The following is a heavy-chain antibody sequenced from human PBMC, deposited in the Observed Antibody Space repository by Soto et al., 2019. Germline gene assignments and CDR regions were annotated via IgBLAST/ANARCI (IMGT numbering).Heavy chain of an antibody. V-gene: IGHV1-2*02. CDR2: INPNSGGT. CDR1: GYTFIAYH. CDR3: AKDHGSGWYADFDY. D-gene: IGHD6-19*01. J-gene: IGHJ4*02. Sequence: QVQLVQSGAEAKKPGASVKVSCKASGYTFIAYHIHWLRQAPGQGLEWMGWINPNSGGTNYAQEFQDRVTMTGDTSISTAYMEPSRLTSDDTAMYYCAKDHGSGWYADFDYWGQGTLVTVSP.